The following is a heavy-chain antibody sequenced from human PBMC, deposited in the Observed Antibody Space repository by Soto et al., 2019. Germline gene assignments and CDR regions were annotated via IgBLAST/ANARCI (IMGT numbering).Heavy chain of an antibody. V-gene: IGHV3-21*01. CDR2: ISSSSSYI. Sequence: GGSLRLSCAASGFTFSSYSMNLARQAPGKGLEWVSSISSSSSYIYYADSVKGRFTISRDNAKNSLYLQMNSLRAEDTAVYYCAFAGSGSYSNVPDAFDIWGQGTMVTV. D-gene: IGHD3-10*01. CDR3: AFAGSGSYSNVPDAFDI. J-gene: IGHJ3*02. CDR1: GFTFSSYS.